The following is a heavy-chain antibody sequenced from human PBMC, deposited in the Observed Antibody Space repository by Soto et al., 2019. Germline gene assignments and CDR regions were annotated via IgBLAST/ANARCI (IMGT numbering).Heavy chain of an antibody. Sequence: EVQLVESGGGLVQPGGSLRLSCAVSGFTFSNYWMSWVRQAQGKGLEWVANIKRDGSEKNYVDSVKGRFTISRDDAKNSLSLQMNRLRVEDTAVYYCARFGDYGRYWGQGTLVTVSS. CDR2: IKRDGSEK. CDR1: GFTFSNYW. J-gene: IGHJ4*02. V-gene: IGHV3-7*01. CDR3: ARFGDYGRY. D-gene: IGHD4-17*01.